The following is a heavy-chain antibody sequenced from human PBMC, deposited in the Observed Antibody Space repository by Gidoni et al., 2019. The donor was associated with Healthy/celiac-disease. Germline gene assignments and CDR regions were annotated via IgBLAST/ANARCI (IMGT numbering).Heavy chain of an antibody. Sequence: EVQLLESGGGLVQPGVSLRLSCEASGFTFSSSDMSWVRQASGKGLEWVSAISGSGGSTYYADSVKGRFTISRDNSKNTLYLQMNSLRAEDTAVYYCAKDSNGPPGWYFDLWGRGTLVTVSS. J-gene: IGHJ2*01. V-gene: IGHV3-23*01. CDR1: GFTFSSSD. CDR2: ISGSGGST. CDR3: AKDSNGPPGWYFDL. D-gene: IGHD1-1*01.